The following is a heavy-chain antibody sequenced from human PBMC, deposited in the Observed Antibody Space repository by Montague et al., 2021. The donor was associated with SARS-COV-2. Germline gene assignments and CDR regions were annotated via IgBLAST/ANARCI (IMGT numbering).Heavy chain of an antibody. CDR3: ARAGTALIVVVNEFDY. Sequence: TLSLTCTVSGGSISSGSYYWSWIRQHPGKGLEWIGYIYYSGSSYYNPSLKSRVTISVDTSKNQFSLRLSSVTAADTAVYYCARAGTALIVVVNEFDYWGQGTRVTVSS. V-gene: IGHV4-31*03. D-gene: IGHD2-21*01. CDR2: IYYSGSS. J-gene: IGHJ4*02. CDR1: GGSISSGSYY.